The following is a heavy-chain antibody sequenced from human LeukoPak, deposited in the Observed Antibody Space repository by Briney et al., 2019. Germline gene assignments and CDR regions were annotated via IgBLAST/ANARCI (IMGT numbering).Heavy chain of an antibody. V-gene: IGHV3-74*01. J-gene: IGHJ6*02. CDR2: INSDGSIT. CDR3: ARDAVDTANAV. Sequence: GGSLRLSCAASGFTFTTYWMHWVCQAPGKGLVWVSHINSDGSITSYADSVKGRFTISRDNAKNTLYLQMNSLRAEGTAVYYCARDAVDTANAVWGQGTTVTVSS. D-gene: IGHD5-18*01. CDR1: GFTFTTYW.